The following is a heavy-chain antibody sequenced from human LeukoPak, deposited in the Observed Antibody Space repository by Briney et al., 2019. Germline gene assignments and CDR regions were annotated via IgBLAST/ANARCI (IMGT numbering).Heavy chain of an antibody. J-gene: IGHJ4*02. D-gene: IGHD6-13*01. Sequence: PGGSLRLSCAASGFTFSSYGMNWVRQAPGKGLEWVSSISSSSSYIYYADSVKGRFTISRDNSKNTLYLQMNSLRAEDTAVYYCARVRRGIADDFDYWGQGTLVTVSS. CDR2: ISSSSSYI. V-gene: IGHV3-21*01. CDR3: ARVRRGIADDFDY. CDR1: GFTFSSYG.